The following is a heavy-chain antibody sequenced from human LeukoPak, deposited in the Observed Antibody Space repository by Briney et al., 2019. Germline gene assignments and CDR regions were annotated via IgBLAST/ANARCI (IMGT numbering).Heavy chain of an antibody. CDR1: GGSFSGYY. Sequence: SETLSLTCAVYGGSFSGYYWSWIRQPPGKGLEWSGEINHSGSTNYNPSLKSRVTISVDTSKNQFTLKLSSVTAADTAVYYCARQRSSRRGPFDYWGQGTLVTVSS. CDR2: INHSGST. D-gene: IGHD5-24*01. V-gene: IGHV4-34*01. J-gene: IGHJ4*02. CDR3: ARQRSSRRGPFDY.